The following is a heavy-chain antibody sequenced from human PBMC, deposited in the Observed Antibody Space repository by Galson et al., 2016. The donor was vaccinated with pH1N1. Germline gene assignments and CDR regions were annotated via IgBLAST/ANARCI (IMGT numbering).Heavy chain of an antibody. V-gene: IGHV5-51*03. CDR3: ARSTKCVSTGHFDS. D-gene: IGHD1-14*01. J-gene: IGHJ4*02. Sequence: QSGAEVKKPRESLRISCKGFGYSFSNYWIAWVRQMPGKGLECMGVIYPGDSDTKYNLSFEGQVVISADKSISSVFLQWNSLEASDTAMYYCARSTKCVSTGHFDSWGQGTLVTVSS. CDR1: GYSFSNYW. CDR2: IYPGDSDT.